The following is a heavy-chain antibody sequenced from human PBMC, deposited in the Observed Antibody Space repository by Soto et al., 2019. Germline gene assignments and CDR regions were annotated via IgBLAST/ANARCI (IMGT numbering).Heavy chain of an antibody. CDR2: IIPIFGTA. Sequence: ASVKVSCKASGGTFSSYAISWVRQAPGQGLEWMGGIIPIFGTANYAQKFQGRVTITADESTSTAYMELSSLRSEDTAVYYCARTTYYDILKDLGYFDYSGQGTPVIVSS. CDR1: GGTFSSYA. V-gene: IGHV1-69*13. J-gene: IGHJ4*02. CDR3: ARTTYYDILKDLGYFDY. D-gene: IGHD3-9*01.